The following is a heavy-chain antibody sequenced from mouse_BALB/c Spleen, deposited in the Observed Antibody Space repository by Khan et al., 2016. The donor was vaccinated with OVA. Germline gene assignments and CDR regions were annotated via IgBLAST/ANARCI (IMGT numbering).Heavy chain of an antibody. CDR3: ARSNYGTFAY. V-gene: IGHV5-9*03. CDR1: GFTFSSYT. J-gene: IGHJ3*01. Sequence: EVELVESGGGLVKPGGSLKLSCAASGFTFSSYTMSWVRQTPEKRLEWVATISSGGDNTYYPDSVKGRFTISRDNAKNNLYLQMSSLRSEDTALYYRARSNYGTFAYWGQGTLVTVAA. CDR2: ISSGGDNT. D-gene: IGHD2-1*01.